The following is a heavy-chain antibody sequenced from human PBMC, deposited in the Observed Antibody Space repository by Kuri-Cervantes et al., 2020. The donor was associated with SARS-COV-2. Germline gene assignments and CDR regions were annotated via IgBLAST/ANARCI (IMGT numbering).Heavy chain of an antibody. CDR1: GFTFSSYA. V-gene: IGHV3-30-3*01. CDR3: ARGSEAGYYYFDY. J-gene: IGHJ4*02. Sequence: GGSLRLSCAASGFTFSSYAMHWVRQAPGKGLEWVAVISYDGSNKYYADSVKGRFTISRDNAKNSLYLQMNSLRDEDTAVYYCARGSEAGYYYFDYWGQGTLVTVSS. CDR2: ISYDGSNK. D-gene: IGHD3-9*01.